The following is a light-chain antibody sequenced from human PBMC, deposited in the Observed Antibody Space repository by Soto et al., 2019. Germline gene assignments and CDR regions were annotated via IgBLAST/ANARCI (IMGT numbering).Light chain of an antibody. CDR3: SSYTTKSTWV. V-gene: IGLV2-14*01. Sequence: QSVLTQPASVSGSPGQSITISCAGTSNDVGGYNYVSWYQQLPGKAPKLMISEVNNRPSGISNRFSGSKSGNTASLTISGLQAEDEADYYCSSYTTKSTWVFGGGTKVTVL. J-gene: IGLJ2*01. CDR1: SNDVGGYNY. CDR2: EVN.